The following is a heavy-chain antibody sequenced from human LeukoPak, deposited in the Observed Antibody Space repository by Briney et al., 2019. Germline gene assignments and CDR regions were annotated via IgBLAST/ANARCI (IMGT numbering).Heavy chain of an antibody. CDR1: GFTFCDYA. CDR3: TRPLGYCSSTSCPSTYYYYGMDV. J-gene: IGHJ6*02. CDR2: IRSKAYGGTT. V-gene: IGHV3-49*04. Sequence: GGSLRLSCTASGFTFCDYAMSWVRQAPGKGRGWVGFIRSKAYGGTTEYAASVKGRFTISRDDSKSIAYLQMNSLKTEDTAVYYCTRPLGYCSSTSCPSTYYYYGMDVWGQGTTVTVSS. D-gene: IGHD2-2*01.